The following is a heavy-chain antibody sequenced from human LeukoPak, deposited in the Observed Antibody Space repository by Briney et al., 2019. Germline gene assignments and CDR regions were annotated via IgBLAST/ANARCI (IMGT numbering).Heavy chain of an antibody. J-gene: IGHJ4*02. Sequence: ASVKVSSKASGYTFPNYGISWVRQAPGQGLEWMGWISAYNGNTNYAQKVQGRVTMTTDTPTRTAYMELRSLRSDDTAVYYCARDKGLGPAVAGIDYWGQGTLVTVSS. D-gene: IGHD6-19*01. V-gene: IGHV1-18*01. CDR2: ISAYNGNT. CDR1: GYTFPNYG. CDR3: ARDKGLGPAVAGIDY.